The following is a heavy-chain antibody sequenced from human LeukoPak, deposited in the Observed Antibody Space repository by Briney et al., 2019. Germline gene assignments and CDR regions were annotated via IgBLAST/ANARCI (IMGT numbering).Heavy chain of an antibody. CDR3: FKEKAAYEILSKHVPLDY. D-gene: IGHD3-9*01. CDR1: GFTFSSYA. CDR2: ISGSGGSP. V-gene: IGHV3-23*01. Sequence: PGGSLRLFCAASGFTFSSYAVSWVRQAPGKALEWVSAISGSGGSPYYADSVKGRFTISRHNSKNTLYLQMNSLRAEDTAVYFFFKEKAAYEILSKHVPLDYWGQGTLVTVSS. J-gene: IGHJ4*02.